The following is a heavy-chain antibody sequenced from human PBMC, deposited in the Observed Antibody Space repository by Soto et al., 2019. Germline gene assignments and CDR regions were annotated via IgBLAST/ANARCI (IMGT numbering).Heavy chain of an antibody. CDR2: IYHSGST. CDR3: ARSDTLYGGSPAYFDY. CDR1: GYSISSGYY. D-gene: IGHD2-15*01. J-gene: IGHJ4*02. V-gene: IGHV4-38-2*01. Sequence: SETLSLTCAVSGYSISSGYYWGWIRQPPGKGLEWIGSIYHSGSTYYNPSLKSRVTISVDTSKNQFSLKLSSVTAADTAVYYCARSDTLYGGSPAYFDYWGQGTLVTVSS.